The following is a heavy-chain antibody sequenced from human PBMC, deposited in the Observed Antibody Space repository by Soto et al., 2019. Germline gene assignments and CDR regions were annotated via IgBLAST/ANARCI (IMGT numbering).Heavy chain of an antibody. J-gene: IGHJ6*01. CDR1: GFSLSTNGMG. CDR2: IYWDDDK. V-gene: IGHV2-5*02. Sequence: QITLKESGPTLVKPTQTLTLTCTFSGFSLSTNGMGVGWIRQPPRKALEWLAFIYWDDDKRYNPSLKSRLTITRDTSKNQVVXXXXXXXXXXXATYYCVNSDDYGDPWSHGIDVW. D-gene: IGHD4-17*01. CDR3: VNSDDYGDPWSHGIDV.